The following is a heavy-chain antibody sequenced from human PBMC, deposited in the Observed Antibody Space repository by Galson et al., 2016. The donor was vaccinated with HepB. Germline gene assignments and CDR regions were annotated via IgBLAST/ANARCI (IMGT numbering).Heavy chain of an antibody. D-gene: IGHD4-17*01. CDR1: ALTFDDYG. J-gene: IGHJ4*02. CDR2: ITWNSGSV. Sequence: SLRLSCAASALTFDDYGKHWVRQGPGKGLGWVSGITWNSGSVGCADSVEGRFTISRDNSKNTLFLQMNSLRVEDTAMYYCAKRTSHDYGALLDYWGQGTLVTVSS. V-gene: IGHV3-9*01. CDR3: AKRTSHDYGALLDY.